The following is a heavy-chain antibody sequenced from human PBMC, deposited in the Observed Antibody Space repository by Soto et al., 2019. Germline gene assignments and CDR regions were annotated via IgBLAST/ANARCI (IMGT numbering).Heavy chain of an antibody. V-gene: IGHV4-39*01. J-gene: IGHJ5*02. D-gene: IGHD3-22*01. CDR1: GGSFSSSTYY. CDR2: MYSGGNT. CDR3: ARQPYDSTGYYYGA. Sequence: QLQLQESGPGLVKPSETLSLTCTVSGGSFSSSTYYWGWIRQPPGKGLEWIGSMYSGGNTYYNPSLKSRVTVSVDPSKNHFSLKLTSVTAAYTAMYYCARQPYDSTGYYYGAWGQGTLVTVSS.